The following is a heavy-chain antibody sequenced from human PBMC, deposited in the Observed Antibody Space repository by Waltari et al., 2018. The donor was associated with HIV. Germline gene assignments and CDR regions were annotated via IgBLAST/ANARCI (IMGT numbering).Heavy chain of an antibody. Sequence: EVQLVESGGGLVQPGGSLRLSCAASGFTVSSNYMGWVRQAPGRGLEWGSVIYSGGSTYYADSVKGRFTISRDNSKNTLYLQMNSLRAEDTAVYYCARGFTTVEYYYYGMDVWGQGTTVTVSS. D-gene: IGHD4-4*01. CDR3: ARGFTTVEYYYYGMDV. CDR1: GFTVSSNY. CDR2: IYSGGST. V-gene: IGHV3-66*02. J-gene: IGHJ6*02.